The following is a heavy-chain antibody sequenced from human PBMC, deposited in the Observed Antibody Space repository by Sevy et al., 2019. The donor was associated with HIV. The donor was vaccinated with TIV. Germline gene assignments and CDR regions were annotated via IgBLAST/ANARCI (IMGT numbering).Heavy chain of an antibody. Sequence: GESLKISCAASGFTFSSYSMNWVRQAPGKGLEWVSYISSSSSTIYYAASVKGRFTISRDNAKNSLYLQMNSLRDEDTAVYYCAREAARDGYNYVDYWGQGTLVTVSS. CDR3: AREAARDGYNYVDY. V-gene: IGHV3-48*02. CDR1: GFTFSSYS. D-gene: IGHD5-12*01. J-gene: IGHJ4*02. CDR2: ISSSSSTI.